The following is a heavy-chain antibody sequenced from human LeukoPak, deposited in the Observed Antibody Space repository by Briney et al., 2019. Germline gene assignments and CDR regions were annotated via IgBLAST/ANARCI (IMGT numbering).Heavy chain of an antibody. V-gene: IGHV3-21*01. CDR2: ISSSSSYI. Sequence: GGSLRLSCAASGFTFSSYSMNWVCQAPGKGLEWVSSISSSSSYIYYADSVKGRFTISRDNAKNSLYLQMNSLRAEDTAVYYCARGSDLYYYDSSGQADVWGQGTTVTVSS. J-gene: IGHJ6*02. CDR3: ARGSDLYYYDSSGQADV. CDR1: GFTFSSYS. D-gene: IGHD3-22*01.